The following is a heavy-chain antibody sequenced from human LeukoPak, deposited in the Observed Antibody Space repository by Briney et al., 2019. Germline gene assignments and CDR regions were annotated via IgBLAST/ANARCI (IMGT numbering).Heavy chain of an antibody. CDR2: ISSSSSTI. D-gene: IGHD1-1*01. CDR3: ARTGGGAGY. J-gene: IGHJ4*02. V-gene: IGHV3-48*04. CDR1: GFIFSSYA. Sequence: GGSPRLSCAGSGFIFSSYAMHWVRQAPGKGLEWVSYISSSSSTIYYADSVKGRFTISRDNTKNSLYLQMNSLRAEDTAVYYCARTGGGAGYWGQGTLVTVSS.